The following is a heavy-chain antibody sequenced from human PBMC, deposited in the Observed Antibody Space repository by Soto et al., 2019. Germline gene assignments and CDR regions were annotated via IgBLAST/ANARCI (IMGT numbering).Heavy chain of an antibody. CDR1: GYTFSDYY. D-gene: IGHD1-26*01. Sequence: SSVKVSCKASGYTFSDYYVHWVREAPGQGLEWMGWINPSSGGTIYTQRFQGRVTMTRDTSISTVYMELSRLTSDDTAVYYCAREMGVIGAPGYAWFDPWGQGALVTVSS. V-gene: IGHV1-2*02. J-gene: IGHJ5*02. CDR3: AREMGVIGAPGYAWFDP. CDR2: INPSSGGT.